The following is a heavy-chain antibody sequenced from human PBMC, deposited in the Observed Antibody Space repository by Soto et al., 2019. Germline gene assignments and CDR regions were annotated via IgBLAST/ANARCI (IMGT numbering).Heavy chain of an antibody. CDR2: ISGSGGST. D-gene: IGHD6-19*01. J-gene: IGHJ4*02. CDR3: AKDFLQGGWYEGAFDY. V-gene: IGHV3-23*01. CDR1: GFTFSSYA. Sequence: EVQLLESGGGLVQPGGSLRLSCAASGFTFSSYAMSWVRQAPGKGLEWVSTISGSGGSTYYADSLKGRFTISRDNSKNTLYLQMNSLRAEDTAVYYCAKDFLQGGWYEGAFDYWGQGTLVTVSS.